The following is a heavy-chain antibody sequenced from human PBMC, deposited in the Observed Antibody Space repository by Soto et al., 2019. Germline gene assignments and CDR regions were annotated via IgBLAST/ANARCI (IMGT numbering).Heavy chain of an antibody. CDR1: GYTFTNFG. CDR2: ISPYNGKT. V-gene: IGHV1-18*01. J-gene: IGHJ6*02. Sequence: QVHLVQSGAEVKKPGASVNVSCKASGYTFTNFGLNWVRQAPGQGLEWMAWISPYNGKTDYAQKVQGRVTVTTDTSTATAYMEMSSLTSDDTAVYYCARQPGVVGTADLYGMDVWGQGITVTVSS. D-gene: IGHD2-21*02. CDR3: ARQPGVVGTADLYGMDV.